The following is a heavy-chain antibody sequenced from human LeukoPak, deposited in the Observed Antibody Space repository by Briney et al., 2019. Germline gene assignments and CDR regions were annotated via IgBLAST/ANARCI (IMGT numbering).Heavy chain of an antibody. CDR1: GGSISSYY. V-gene: IGHV4-4*07. D-gene: IGHD3-3*01. Sequence: KPSETLSLTCTVSGGSISSYYWSWIRQPAGKGLEWIGRIYTSGSTNYNPSLKSRVTMSVDTSKNQFSLKLGSVTAADTAVYYCAREAASELRFLEWLTYEYYYYGMDVWGQGTTVTVSS. CDR3: AREAASELRFLEWLTYEYYYYGMDV. CDR2: IYTSGST. J-gene: IGHJ6*02.